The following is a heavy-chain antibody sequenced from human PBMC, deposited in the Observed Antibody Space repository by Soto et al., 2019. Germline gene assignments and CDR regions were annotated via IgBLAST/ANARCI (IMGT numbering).Heavy chain of an antibody. CDR2: INHSGST. V-gene: IGHV4-34*01. CDR3: AIGWGGPDACDI. CDR1: GGSFSGYY. J-gene: IGHJ3*02. D-gene: IGHD3-3*01. Sequence: PWETLSLTCAVYGGSFSGYYWSWIRQPPGKGLEWIGEINHSGSTNYNPSLKSRVTISVDTTKNQFSLKLSSVTAADTAVYYCAIGWGGPDACDIWGQGTIVTV.